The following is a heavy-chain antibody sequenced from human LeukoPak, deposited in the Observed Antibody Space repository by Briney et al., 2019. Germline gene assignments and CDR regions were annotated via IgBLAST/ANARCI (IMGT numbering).Heavy chain of an antibody. J-gene: IGHJ6*03. CDR1: GGSISSGSYY. Sequence: SETLSLTCTVSGGSISSGSYYWSWIRQPAGKGLEWIGRIYTSGSTNYNPSLKSRVTISVDTSKNQFSLKLSSVTAADTAVYYCARSSYAMTTVTSYYYYYMDVWGKGTTVTVSS. CDR3: ARSSYAMTTVTSYYYYYMDV. D-gene: IGHD4-11*01. V-gene: IGHV4-61*02. CDR2: IYTSGST.